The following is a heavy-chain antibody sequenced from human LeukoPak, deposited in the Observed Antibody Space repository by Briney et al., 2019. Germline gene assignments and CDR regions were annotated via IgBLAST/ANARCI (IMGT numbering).Heavy chain of an antibody. CDR1: GGSISSGGYY. CDR3: ARTTGLHYYDSSLFDY. CDR2: IYYSGST. V-gene: IGHV4-31*03. D-gene: IGHD3-22*01. J-gene: IGHJ4*02. Sequence: SETLSPTCTVSGGSISSGGYYWSWIRQHPGKGLEWIGYIYYSGSTYYNPSLKSRVTISVDTSKNQFSLKLSSVTAADTAVYYCARTTGLHYYDSSLFDYWGQGTLVTVSS.